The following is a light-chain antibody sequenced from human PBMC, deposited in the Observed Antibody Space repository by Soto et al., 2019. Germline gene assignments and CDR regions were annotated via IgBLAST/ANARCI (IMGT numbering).Light chain of an antibody. J-gene: IGKJ5*01. V-gene: IGKV1-12*01. CDR2: AAS. CDR1: QDISSW. Sequence: DIQVTQSPSSVSASVGDRVTITCRASQDISSWLAWYQQKPGKAPKLLIYAASSLQSGVPSRFSGSVSGTDFTLSISSVQPEDFATYFCQQSYMDPITFGQGTRLEIK. CDR3: QQSYMDPIT.